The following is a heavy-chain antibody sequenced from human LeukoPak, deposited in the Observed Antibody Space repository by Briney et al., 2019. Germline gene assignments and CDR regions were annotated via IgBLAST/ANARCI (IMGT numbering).Heavy chain of an antibody. D-gene: IGHD6-13*01. CDR2: MNPNSGNT. Sequence: ASVKVSCKASGYTFTSYDINWVRQATGQGLEWMRWMNPNSGNTGYAQKFQGRVTMTRNTSISTAYMELSSLRSEDTAVYYCAREVRSSWYVYYYYYYMDVWGKGTTVTISS. CDR3: AREVRSSWYVYYYYYYMDV. CDR1: GYTFTSYD. J-gene: IGHJ6*03. V-gene: IGHV1-8*01.